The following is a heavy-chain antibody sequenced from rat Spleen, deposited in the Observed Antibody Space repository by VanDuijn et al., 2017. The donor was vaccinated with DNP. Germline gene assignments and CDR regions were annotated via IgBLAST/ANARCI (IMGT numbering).Heavy chain of an antibody. D-gene: IGHD3-1*01. CDR1: GYSITSNY. V-gene: IGHV3-1*01. J-gene: IGHJ2*01. Sequence: EVRLQESGPGLVKPSQSLSLTCSVTGYSITSNYWAWIRKFPGNKMEWMGYINYSGGTSYNPSLKSRVSITRDTSKNQFFLQLNSVTTEDTATYYCARGPSFDYWGQGVMVTVSS. CDR3: ARGPSFDY. CDR2: INYSGGT.